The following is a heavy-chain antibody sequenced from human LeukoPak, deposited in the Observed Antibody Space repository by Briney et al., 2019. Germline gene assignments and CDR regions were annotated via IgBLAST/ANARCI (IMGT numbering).Heavy chain of an antibody. J-gene: IGHJ1*01. Sequence: SETLSLPCSVSGGSIGSYYWSWIRQPPGKGLEWIGHLSNSGSTNYNPSLKSRVTISVDTSKNQFSLKLNSVTAADTAVYYCARATETFSWFLQHWGQGTLVTVSS. CDR3: ARATETFSWFLQH. CDR1: GGSIGSYY. CDR2: LSNSGST. V-gene: IGHV4-59*01. D-gene: IGHD6-13*01.